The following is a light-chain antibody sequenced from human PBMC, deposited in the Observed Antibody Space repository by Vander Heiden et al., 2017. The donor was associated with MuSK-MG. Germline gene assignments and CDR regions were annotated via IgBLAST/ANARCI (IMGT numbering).Light chain of an antibody. CDR3: QQYYTGMT. Sequence: DIVMTQSPDSLAVSLGERATINCKSSQNLLYSSNNKNYLAWYQQKPGQPPKLLIYWASTRESGVPDRFSGSGSGTDFTLTISSLQAEDVAVYFCQQYYTGMTFGGGTKVEIK. J-gene: IGKJ4*01. V-gene: IGKV4-1*01. CDR1: QNLLYSSNNKNY. CDR2: WAS.